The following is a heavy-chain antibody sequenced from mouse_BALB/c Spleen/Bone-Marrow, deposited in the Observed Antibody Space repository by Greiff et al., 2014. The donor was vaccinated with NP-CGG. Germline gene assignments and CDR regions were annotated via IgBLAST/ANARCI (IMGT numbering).Heavy chain of an antibody. V-gene: IGHV1S137*01. CDR1: GYTFTDYA. CDR3: ARESIYYYGSTLDY. J-gene: IGHJ2*01. Sequence: QVQLKESGAELVRPGVSMKISCKGSGYTFTDYAMHWVKQSHAKSLEWIGVISTYYGDASYNQKFKGKATMTVDKSSSTAYMELARLTSEDSAIYYCARESIYYYGSTLDYWGQGTTLTVSS. CDR2: ISTYYGDA. D-gene: IGHD1-1*01.